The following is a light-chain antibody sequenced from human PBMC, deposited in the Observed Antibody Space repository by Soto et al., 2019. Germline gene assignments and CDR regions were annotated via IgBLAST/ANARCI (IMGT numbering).Light chain of an antibody. CDR1: QSVVTN. J-gene: IGKJ4*01. V-gene: IGKV3-15*01. CDR3: QQYNEWPLA. CDR2: DSV. Sequence: TVVTQSPATLSASPGERATLSCRASQSVVTNVAWYQQKPGQAPRLLIHDSVTRATGVPDRFSGRGYGTDFTLTISSLQSEDFAVYYCQQYNEWPLAFGGGTK.